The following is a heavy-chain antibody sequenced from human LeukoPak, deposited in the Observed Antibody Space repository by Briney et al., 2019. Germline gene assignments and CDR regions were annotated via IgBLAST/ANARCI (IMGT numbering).Heavy chain of an antibody. D-gene: IGHD1-26*01. V-gene: IGHV3-64D*08. Sequence: GGSLRLSCAASGFTFSSYAMRWVRQAPGKGLEYVSAIGSSGSSTYYADSVKGRFIISRDNSKNTLYLQMSSLGLEDTAIYYCLKDLNSGSYSAYWGQGTLVTVSS. J-gene: IGHJ4*02. CDR2: IGSSGSST. CDR1: GFTFSSYA. CDR3: LKDLNSGSYSAY.